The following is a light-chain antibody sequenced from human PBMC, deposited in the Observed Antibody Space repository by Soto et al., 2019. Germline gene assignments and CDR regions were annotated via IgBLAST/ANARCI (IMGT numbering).Light chain of an antibody. CDR1: QSVSSTY. CDR3: QQYRTSPPTWT. CDR2: SSS. Sequence: ELVLTQSPGTLSLSPGDRATLSCRASQSVSSTYLAWYQQRPGQAPRLLIYSSSSRASGNPDRFSGSGSGTDFTLTISTLEPEDFAVYYCQQYRTSPPTWTFGQGTKVEIK. J-gene: IGKJ1*01. V-gene: IGKV3-20*01.